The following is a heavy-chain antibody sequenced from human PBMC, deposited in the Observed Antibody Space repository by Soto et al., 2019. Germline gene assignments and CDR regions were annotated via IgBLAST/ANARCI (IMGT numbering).Heavy chain of an antibody. CDR1: GVSVNSGSFY. CDR3: ARGATVTQYDY. Sequence: QVQLQESGPGLLKPSETLSLTCTVSGVSVNSGSFYWAWIRQPPGKGLEWIGFCSYSGTTNYKPSLKSRVTISVDTSRSQISLKVTSLTAADTAVYYCARGATVTQYDYWGQGTLDTVSS. J-gene: IGHJ4*02. D-gene: IGHD4-17*01. CDR2: CSYSGTT. V-gene: IGHV4-61*01.